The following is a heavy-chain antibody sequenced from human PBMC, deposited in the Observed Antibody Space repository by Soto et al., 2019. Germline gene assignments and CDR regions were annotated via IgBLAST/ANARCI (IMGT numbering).Heavy chain of an antibody. D-gene: IGHD6-13*01. J-gene: IGHJ4*02. CDR1: GGSITSINW. CDR3: AGGPFVSWVH. V-gene: IGHV4-4*02. Sequence: QVQLQESGPRLVKPSGTLSLTCAVSGGSITSINWWSWVRQPPGKGPEWIGEIYHGGNTYYTPSLQCRVTMSGDKSKHQFSLELTSVTAADRATYYCAGGPFVSWVHWGPGILVTVSS. CDR2: IYHGGNT.